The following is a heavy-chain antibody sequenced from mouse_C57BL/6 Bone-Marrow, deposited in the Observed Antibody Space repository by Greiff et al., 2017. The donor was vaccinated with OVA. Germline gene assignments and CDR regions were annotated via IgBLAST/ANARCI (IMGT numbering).Heavy chain of an antibody. CDR2: IYPGSGNT. J-gene: IGHJ4*01. Sequence: QVQLQQSGAELVRPGASVKLSCKASGYTFTDYYINWVKQRPGQGLEWIARIYPGSGNTYYNEKFKGKATLTAEKSSSTAYMQLSSLTSEDSAVYFCANNYGNHAMDYWGQGTSVTVSS. V-gene: IGHV1-76*01. CDR1: GYTFTDYY. D-gene: IGHD2-1*01. CDR3: ANNYGNHAMDY.